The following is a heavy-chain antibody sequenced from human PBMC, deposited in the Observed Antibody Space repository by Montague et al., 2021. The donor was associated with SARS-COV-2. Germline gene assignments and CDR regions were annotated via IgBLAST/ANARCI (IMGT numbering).Heavy chain of an antibody. D-gene: IGHD3-3*01. Sequence: SETLSLTSTVSGYSISSGYYWGWIRQPPGRGLVWIGSIYHSGSTYYNPSLKSRVTISVDTSKNQFSLKLSSVTAADTAVHYCARDVRYYDFWSGRAQTSPDYWGQGTLVTVSS. J-gene: IGHJ4*02. CDR3: ARDVRYYDFWSGRAQTSPDY. V-gene: IGHV4-38-2*02. CDR2: IYHSGST. CDR1: GYSISSGYY.